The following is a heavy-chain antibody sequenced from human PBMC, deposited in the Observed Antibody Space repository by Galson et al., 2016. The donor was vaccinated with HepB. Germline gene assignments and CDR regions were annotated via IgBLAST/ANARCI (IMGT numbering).Heavy chain of an antibody. CDR1: GFTFSSYG. CDR2: IGTAGDT. D-gene: IGHD3-3*01. J-gene: IGHJ6*02. CDR3: ARGLGGKYEFASDYGMDV. Sequence: SLRLSCAASGFTFSSYGMHWVRQVTGQGLEWVSAIGTAGDTYYPSSVTGRFTISRENGKNSLYLQMNSLRAGDTAVYYCARGLGGKYEFASDYGMDVWGQGTTVIVSS. V-gene: IGHV3-13*01.